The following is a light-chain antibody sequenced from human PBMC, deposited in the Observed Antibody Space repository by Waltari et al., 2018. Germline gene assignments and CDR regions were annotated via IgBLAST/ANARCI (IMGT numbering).Light chain of an antibody. V-gene: IGLV1-47*01. CDR1: NSHPGSNY. Sequence: QSVLTQPPSASETPGQRVPIPCPGRNSHPGSNYLYWYLQLPGTAPKLLIYRNNQRPSGVPDRFSASKSGTSASLAIDGLRSEDEAVYYCASWDDSHYVFGPGTQVTVL. CDR2: RNN. CDR3: ASWDDSHYV. J-gene: IGLJ1*01.